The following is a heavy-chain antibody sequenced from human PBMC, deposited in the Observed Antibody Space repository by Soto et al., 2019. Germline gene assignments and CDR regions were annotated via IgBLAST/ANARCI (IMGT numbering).Heavy chain of an antibody. CDR1: GFTFSSYG. CDR3: AKALIAAADAFDL. Sequence: SLRLSCAASGFTFSSYGMHWVRQAPGKGLEWVAVISYDGSNKYYADSVKGRFTISRDNSKNTLYLQMNSLRAEDTAVYYCAKALIAAADAFDLSGQGTMVTVSS. CDR2: ISYDGSNK. V-gene: IGHV3-30*18. J-gene: IGHJ3*01. D-gene: IGHD6-25*01.